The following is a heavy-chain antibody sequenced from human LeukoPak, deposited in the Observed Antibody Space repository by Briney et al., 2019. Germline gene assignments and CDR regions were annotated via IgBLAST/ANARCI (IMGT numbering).Heavy chain of an antibody. J-gene: IGHJ4*02. CDR2: TYYRSKWSN. D-gene: IGHD4/OR15-4a*01. Sequence: SQTLSLTCAISGDSVSSNRSVWNWIRQSPSRGLEWLGRTYYRSKWSNDYAASVKSRITINPDTPKNQVSLQLNSVIPEDTAVYYCAREYGGFDYWGQGTLVTVSS. CDR3: AREYGGFDY. CDR1: GDSVSSNRSV. V-gene: IGHV6-1*01.